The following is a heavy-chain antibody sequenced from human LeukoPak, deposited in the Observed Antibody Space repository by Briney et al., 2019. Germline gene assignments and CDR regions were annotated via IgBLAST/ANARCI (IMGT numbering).Heavy chain of an antibody. CDR1: GYTLTSYG. J-gene: IGHJ4*02. D-gene: IGHD4-11*01. CDR3: ARALFGNYGRVSFTEFDY. Sequence: ASVKVSCKASGYTLTSYGISWVRQAPGQGLEWMGWIRTYNGNTNYAQKLQDRVIMTTDTSTSTAYLELRSLRSDDTAVYYCARALFGNYGRVSFTEFDYWGQGTLVTVSS. CDR2: IRTYNGNT. V-gene: IGHV1-18*01.